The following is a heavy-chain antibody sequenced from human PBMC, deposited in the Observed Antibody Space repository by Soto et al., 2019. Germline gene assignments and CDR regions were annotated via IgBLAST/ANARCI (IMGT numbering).Heavy chain of an antibody. J-gene: IGHJ5*02. CDR3: AKFGASIEGIAARPMYNWFDP. V-gene: IGHV4-59*01. Sequence: SETLSLTCTVSGGFISTYYWSWIRQPPGKGLEWIGYVYYSGSTNYNPSLKSRVTISVDTSKNQFSLNLSSVTAADTAVYYCAKFGASIEGIAARPMYNWFDPWGQGTLVTVSS. D-gene: IGHD6-6*01. CDR1: GGFISTYY. CDR2: VYYSGST.